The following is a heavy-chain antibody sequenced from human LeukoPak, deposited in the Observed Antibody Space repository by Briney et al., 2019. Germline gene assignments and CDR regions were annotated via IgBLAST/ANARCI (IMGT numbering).Heavy chain of an antibody. CDR3: ARVSDDSSGYYSGCFDY. D-gene: IGHD3-22*01. J-gene: IGHJ4*02. CDR1: GGTFSSYA. V-gene: IGHV1-69*05. Sequence: ASVKASRKASGGTFSSYAISWVRQAPGQGLEWMGRIIPIFGTANYAQKFQGRVTITTDESTSTAYMELSSLRSEDTAVYYCARVSDDSSGYYSGCFDYWGQGTLVTVSS. CDR2: IIPIFGTA.